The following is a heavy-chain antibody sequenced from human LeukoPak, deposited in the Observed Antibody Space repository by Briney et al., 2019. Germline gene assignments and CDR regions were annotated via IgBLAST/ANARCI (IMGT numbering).Heavy chain of an antibody. V-gene: IGHV4-61*01. J-gene: IGHJ6*02. D-gene: IGHD3-3*01. CDR2: IYYSGST. Sequence: SETLSLTCTVSGGSVSSGSYYWSWIRQPPGKGREWIGYIYYSGSTNYNPSLKSRVTISVDTSKNQFSLKLSSVTAADTAVYYCARGGYDFWSGYLAYYYGMDVWGQGTTVTVSS. CDR1: GGSVSSGSYY. CDR3: ARGGYDFWSGYLAYYYGMDV.